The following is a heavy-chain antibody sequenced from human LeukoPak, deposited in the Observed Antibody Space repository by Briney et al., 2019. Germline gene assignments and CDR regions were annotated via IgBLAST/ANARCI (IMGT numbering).Heavy chain of an antibody. D-gene: IGHD6-19*01. V-gene: IGHV1-2*02. CDR1: GYTFTGYY. Sequence: ASVKVSCKASGYTFTGYYIHWVRQAPGQGLEWMGWINPNSGGTNYAQKFQGRVTMTRDTSISTAYMELSRLRSDDTAVYYCAKVMGSGQWLVEREDFDIWGQGTMVTVSS. CDR3: AKVMGSGQWLVEREDFDI. J-gene: IGHJ3*02. CDR2: INPNSGGT.